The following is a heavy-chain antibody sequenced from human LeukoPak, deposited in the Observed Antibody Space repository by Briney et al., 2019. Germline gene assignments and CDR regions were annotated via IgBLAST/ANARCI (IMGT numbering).Heavy chain of an antibody. CDR1: GGFISTYY. CDR3: ARHIGGGIEDMDV. Sequence: SETLSLTCTVSGGFISTYYWSWIRQSPGKGLEWIGYIYVTGTRYNPYLQSRVTISVDRSRNQFFLKMSSVTAADTAVYYCARHIGGGIEDMDVWGKGTKVIVSS. V-gene: IGHV4-59*08. CDR2: IYVTGT. J-gene: IGHJ6*03. D-gene: IGHD3-16*02.